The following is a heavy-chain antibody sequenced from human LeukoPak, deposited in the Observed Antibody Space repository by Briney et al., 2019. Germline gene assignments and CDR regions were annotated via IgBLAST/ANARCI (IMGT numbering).Heavy chain of an antibody. CDR1: GFTFSSYG. V-gene: IGHV3-30*02. J-gene: IGHJ4*02. CDR2: IRYDGSNK. D-gene: IGHD5-24*01. Sequence: GGSLRLSCAASGFTFSSYGMHWVRQAPGKGLEWVAFIRYDGSNKYYADSVKGRFTISRDNSKNTLYLQMNSLRAEDTAVYYCAKAGVDGYNSLYYFDYWGQGTLVTVSS. CDR3: AKAGVDGYNSLYYFDY.